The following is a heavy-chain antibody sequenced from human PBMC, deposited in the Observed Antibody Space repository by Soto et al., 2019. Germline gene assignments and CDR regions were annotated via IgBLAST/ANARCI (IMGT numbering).Heavy chain of an antibody. CDR3: ARHRYSSSWYGMIDY. D-gene: IGHD6-13*01. CDR2: IYHSGST. CDR1: GGSISSGGYS. V-gene: IGHV4-30-2*01. Sequence: SETLSLTCAVSGGSISSGGYSWSWIRQPPGKGLEWIGYIYHSGSTYYNPSLKSRVTISVDRSKNQFSLKLSSVTAADTAVYYCARHRYSSSWYGMIDYWGQGTLVTVPQ. J-gene: IGHJ4*02.